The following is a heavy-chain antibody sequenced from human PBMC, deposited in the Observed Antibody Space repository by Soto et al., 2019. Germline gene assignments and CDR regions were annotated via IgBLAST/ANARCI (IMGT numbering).Heavy chain of an antibody. J-gene: IGHJ3*02. D-gene: IGHD3-22*01. Sequence: PSETLSLTCTVSGGSISSGGYYWSWLRQHPGKVLEWIGYIYYSGSTYYNPSLKSRVTISVDTSKNQFSLKLSSVTAADTAVYYCARVEDTMKTAAFDIWGQGTMVTVSS. CDR1: GGSISSGGYY. CDR2: IYYSGST. V-gene: IGHV4-31*03. CDR3: ARVEDTMKTAAFDI.